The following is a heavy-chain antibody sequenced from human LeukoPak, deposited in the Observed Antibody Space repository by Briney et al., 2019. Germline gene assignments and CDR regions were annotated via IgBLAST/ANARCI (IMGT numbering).Heavy chain of an antibody. CDR1: GYTFTGYY. Sequence: ASVKVSCKASGYTFTGYYMHWVRQAPGQGLEWMGWINPNSGGTNYAQKFQGRVTMTRDTSISTAYMELSSLRSEDTAVYYCARGPPGGSRPFDYWGQGTLVTVSS. CDR3: ARGPPGGSRPFDY. V-gene: IGHV1-2*02. J-gene: IGHJ4*02. D-gene: IGHD3-16*01. CDR2: INPNSGGT.